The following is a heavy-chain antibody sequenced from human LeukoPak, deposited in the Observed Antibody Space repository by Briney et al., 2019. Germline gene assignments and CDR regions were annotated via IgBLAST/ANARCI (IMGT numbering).Heavy chain of an antibody. CDR3: ARDAITGYSSGWYSGVYYFDY. V-gene: IGHV4-38-2*02. Sequence: PSETLSLTCTVSGYSISSGYYWGWIRQPPGKGLEWIGSIYHSGSTYYNPSLKSRVTISVDTSKNQFSLKLSSVTAADTAVYYCARDAITGYSSGWYSGVYYFDYWGQGTLVTVSS. D-gene: IGHD6-19*01. CDR1: GYSISSGYY. CDR2: IYHSGST. J-gene: IGHJ4*02.